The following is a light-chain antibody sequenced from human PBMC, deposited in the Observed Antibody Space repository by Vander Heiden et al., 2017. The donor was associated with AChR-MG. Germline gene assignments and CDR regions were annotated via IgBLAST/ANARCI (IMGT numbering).Light chain of an antibody. CDR1: QSVSSN. CDR2: GAS. Sequence: EKVMTQSPATLSVSPGERATLSCRASQSVSSNLAWYQQKPGQAPRLLIYGASTRATGIPARFSGSGSGTEFTLTISSLQSEDFAVYYCQQDNNWPLAFGQGTRLEIK. V-gene: IGKV3-15*01. CDR3: QQDNNWPLA. J-gene: IGKJ5*01.